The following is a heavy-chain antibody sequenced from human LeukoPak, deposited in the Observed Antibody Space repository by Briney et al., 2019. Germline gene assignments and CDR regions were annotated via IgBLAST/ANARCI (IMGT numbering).Heavy chain of an antibody. Sequence: ASVKVSCKASGGTFSSYAISWVRQAPGQGLEWMGRIIPILGIANYAQKFQGRVTITADKSTSTAYMELGSLRSEDTAVYFCARVASRNYFDYWGQGTLVTVSS. D-gene: IGHD2-2*01. J-gene: IGHJ4*02. CDR1: GGTFSSYA. CDR3: ARVASRNYFDY. CDR2: IIPILGIA. V-gene: IGHV1-69*04.